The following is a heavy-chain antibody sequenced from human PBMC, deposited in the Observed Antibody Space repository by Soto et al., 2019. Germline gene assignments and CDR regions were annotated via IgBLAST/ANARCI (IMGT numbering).Heavy chain of an antibody. V-gene: IGHV3-11*06. D-gene: IGHD6-13*01. CDR1: GFGFSDSY. J-gene: IGHJ4*02. CDR3: ARGSHSTTWYGGQFDY. Sequence: QVQLVESGGGSVQPGGALRLSCAASGFGFSDSYMIWIRQAPGKGLECVAMISNVPTDTYYPDSMKGRFTISRDNPKNSLYLQMNSLRAEDTAIYYCARGSHSTTWYGGQFDYWGQGTLVTVSS. CDR2: ISNVPTDT.